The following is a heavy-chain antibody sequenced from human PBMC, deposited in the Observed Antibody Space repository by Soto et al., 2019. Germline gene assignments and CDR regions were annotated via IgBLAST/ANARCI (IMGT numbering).Heavy chain of an antibody. V-gene: IGHV4-31*03. Sequence: SETLSLTCTVSGGSISSGGYYWSWIRQHPGKGLEGIGYIDYSGSTYYNPSLKSRVTISVDTSKNQFSLKLSSVTAADTAVYYCARGSGHYYDSSGYRPRLPKSRILDYWRQGTLVTV. CDR2: IDYSGST. CDR1: GGSISSGGYY. J-gene: IGHJ4*02. CDR3: ARGSGHYYDSSGYRPRLPKSRILDY. D-gene: IGHD3-22*01.